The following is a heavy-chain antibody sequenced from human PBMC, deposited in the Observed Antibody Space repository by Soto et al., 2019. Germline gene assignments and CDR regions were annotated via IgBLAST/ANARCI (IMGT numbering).Heavy chain of an antibody. Sequence: SGESLKISCQGSGYSFTTYWISWVRQMPGKGLEWMGKIDPADSSTNYSPSFQGHITISVDRSINTAHLQFSSLKAEDTAVYYCVRLEKWYYNYYGLDVWGQGTMVTVSS. CDR2: IDPADSST. V-gene: IGHV5-10-1*01. CDR3: VRLEKWYYNYYGLDV. D-gene: IGHD1-26*01. CDR1: GYSFTTYW. J-gene: IGHJ6*02.